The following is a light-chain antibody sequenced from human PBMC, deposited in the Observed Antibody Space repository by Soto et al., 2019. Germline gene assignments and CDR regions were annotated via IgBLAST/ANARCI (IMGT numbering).Light chain of an antibody. CDR3: SSYRGSISFYV. V-gene: IGLV2-14*01. Sequence: QSVLTQPASVSGSPGQSITISCTGTSSDIGAYNYVSWYQQHPGKAPKLMISEVSNRPSGISIRFSGSKSGNTASLTISGLQAEDEADYYCSSYRGSISFYVFGTGTKVTVL. J-gene: IGLJ1*01. CDR1: SSDIGAYNY. CDR2: EVS.